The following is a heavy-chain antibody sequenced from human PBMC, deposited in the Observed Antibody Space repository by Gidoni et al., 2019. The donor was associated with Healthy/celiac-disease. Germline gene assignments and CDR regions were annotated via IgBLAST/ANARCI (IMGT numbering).Heavy chain of an antibody. D-gene: IGHD1-26*01. CDR3: ARGRQPTKGAFDI. V-gene: IGHV3-9*01. J-gene: IGHJ3*02. Sequence: EVQLVESGGGLVQPGRSLGLSCAASGFTFEDYAMHWVRQAPGKGLEWVSGISWNSGSIGYADSVKGRFTISRDNAKNSLYLQMNSLRAEDTALYYCARGRQPTKGAFDIWGQGTMVTVSS. CDR1: GFTFEDYA. CDR2: ISWNSGSI.